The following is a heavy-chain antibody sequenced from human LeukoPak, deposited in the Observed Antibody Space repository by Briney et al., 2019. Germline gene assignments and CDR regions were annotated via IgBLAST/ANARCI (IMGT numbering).Heavy chain of an antibody. D-gene: IGHD2-15*01. CDR2: IYYSGST. V-gene: IGHV4-31*03. CDR3: ARVVGCSGGSCYSFDY. CDR1: GGSISSGGYY. J-gene: IGHJ4*02. Sequence: SETLSLTCTVSGGSISSGGYYWSWIRQHPGKGLEWIGYIYYSGSTYYNPSLKSRVTISVDTSKNQFSLKLSSVNAADTAVYYCARVVGCSGGSCYSFDYWGQGTLVTVSS.